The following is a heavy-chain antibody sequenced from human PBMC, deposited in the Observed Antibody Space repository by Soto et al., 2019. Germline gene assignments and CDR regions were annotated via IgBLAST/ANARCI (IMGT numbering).Heavy chain of an antibody. CDR2: IYPGDSDT. Sequence: GESLKISCKGSGYSFTSYWIGWVRQLPGKGLEWMGIIYPGDSDTRYSPSFQGQVTISADKSISTAYLQWSSLKASDTAVYYCARGVGFGYYYYHMDPWGQGTKVTVSS. J-gene: IGHJ6*02. D-gene: IGHD3-10*01. CDR1: GYSFTSYW. CDR3: ARGVGFGYYYYHMDP. V-gene: IGHV5-51*01.